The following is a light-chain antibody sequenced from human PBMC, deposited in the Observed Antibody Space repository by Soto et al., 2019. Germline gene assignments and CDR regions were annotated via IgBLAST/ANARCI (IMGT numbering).Light chain of an antibody. J-gene: IGKJ1*01. CDR1: QSVSSN. Sequence: EIVMTQSPATLSVSPGERATLSCRASQSVSSNLAWYQQKPGHAPRLLIYGASTRDTGIPARFSGSGSGTEFTLTISSLQSEDFAVYYCQQYNNWPGTFGQGTKVEIK. CDR3: QQYNNWPGT. CDR2: GAS. V-gene: IGKV3-15*01.